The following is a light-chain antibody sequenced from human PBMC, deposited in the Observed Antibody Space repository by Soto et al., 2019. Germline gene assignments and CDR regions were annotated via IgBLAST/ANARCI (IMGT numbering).Light chain of an antibody. J-gene: IGKJ4*01. CDR3: QQRSNWPLT. CDR1: QSVTSY. V-gene: IGKV3-11*01. Sequence: VLTHSPATLSLSPGERATLSCRASQSVTSYLAWYQQKPGQAPRLLIYDASSRATGIPPRFSGSGSGTDFTLTVSSLEPEDFAVYYCQQRSNWPLTFGGGTKVDIK. CDR2: DAS.